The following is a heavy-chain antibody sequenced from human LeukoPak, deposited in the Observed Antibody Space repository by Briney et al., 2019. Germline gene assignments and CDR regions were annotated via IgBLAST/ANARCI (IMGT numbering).Heavy chain of an antibody. Sequence: SETLSLTCTVSGGSISSYYWSWIRQPPGKGLEWIGYIYYSGSTNYNPSLKSRVTISVDTSKNPFSLKLSSVTAADTAVYYCARSSSGWWAYFDYWGQGTLVTVSS. CDR1: GGSISSYY. J-gene: IGHJ4*02. V-gene: IGHV4-59*08. D-gene: IGHD6-19*01. CDR3: ARSSSGWWAYFDY. CDR2: IYYSGST.